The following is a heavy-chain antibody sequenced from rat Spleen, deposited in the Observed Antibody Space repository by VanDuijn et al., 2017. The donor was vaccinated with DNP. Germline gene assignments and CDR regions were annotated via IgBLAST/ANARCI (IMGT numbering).Heavy chain of an antibody. D-gene: IGHD1-4*01. CDR1: GFTFSNYD. CDR2: ISPGGGGT. Sequence: EVQLVESGGGLVQPGRSLKLSCAASGFTFSNYDMAWVRQAPTKGLEWVASISPGGGGTYYRDSVKGRFIVSRDNAKSSLYLQMDSLRSDDTATYYCARRRLPYWYFDFWGPGTMVTVSS. CDR3: ARRRLPYWYFDF. V-gene: IGHV5-25*01. J-gene: IGHJ1*01.